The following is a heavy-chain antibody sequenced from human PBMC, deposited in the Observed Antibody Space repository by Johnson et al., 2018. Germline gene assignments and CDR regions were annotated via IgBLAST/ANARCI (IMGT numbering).Heavy chain of an antibody. D-gene: IGHD3-22*01. J-gene: IGHJ3*02. Sequence: QVQLQESGPGLVKHSETLSLTCTVSGASVRSSYWSWMRQPPEKGLEWLGYVYHNGSTNYNPPLNGRLTLSADTSKNQFSLKLSCWTAADPAVYYCARGFFDSSGFSNPFDIWGQGTMVTVSS. CDR2: VYHNGST. V-gene: IGHV4-59*02. CDR1: GASVRSSY. CDR3: ARGFFDSSGFSNPFDI.